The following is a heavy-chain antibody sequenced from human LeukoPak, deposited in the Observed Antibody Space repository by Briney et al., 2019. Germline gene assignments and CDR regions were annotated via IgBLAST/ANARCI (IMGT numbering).Heavy chain of an antibody. CDR1: GGSISSYY. J-gene: IGHJ4*02. Sequence: SETLSLTCTVSGGSISSYYWSWIRQPPGKGLEWIGYIYYSGSTNYNPSLKSRVTISVDTSKNQFSLKLSSVTAADMAVYYCARVNSSGRVDWGQGTLVTVSS. CDR2: IYYSGST. V-gene: IGHV4-59*01. CDR3: ARVNSSGRVD. D-gene: IGHD6-25*01.